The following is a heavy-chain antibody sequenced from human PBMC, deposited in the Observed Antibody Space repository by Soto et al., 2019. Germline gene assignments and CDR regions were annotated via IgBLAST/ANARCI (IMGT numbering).Heavy chain of an antibody. V-gene: IGHV3-30*03. CDR3: AREYRRLFQGFFDY. CDR1: GFTFSSYG. D-gene: IGHD3-22*01. J-gene: IGHJ4*02. CDR2: ISYDGSNK. Sequence: GGSLRLSCAASGFTFSSYGMHWVRQAPGKGLEWVAVISYDGSNKYYADSVKGRFTISRDNSKNTLYLQMNSLRAEDTAVYYCAREYRRLFQGFFDYWGQGTLVTVSS.